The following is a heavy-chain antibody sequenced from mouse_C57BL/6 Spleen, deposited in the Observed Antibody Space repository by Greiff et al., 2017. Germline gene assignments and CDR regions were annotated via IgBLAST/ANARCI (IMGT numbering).Heavy chain of an antibody. D-gene: IGHD1-1*01. Sequence: VQLQQSGPELVKPGASVKISCKASGYAFSSSWMNWVKQRPGKGLEWIGRIYPGDGDTNYNGKFKGKATLTADKSSSTAYMQLSSLTSEDSAVYFCARLGTVYYFDYWGQGTTLTVSS. CDR3: ARLGTVYYFDY. J-gene: IGHJ2*01. CDR1: GYAFSSSW. CDR2: IYPGDGDT. V-gene: IGHV1-82*01.